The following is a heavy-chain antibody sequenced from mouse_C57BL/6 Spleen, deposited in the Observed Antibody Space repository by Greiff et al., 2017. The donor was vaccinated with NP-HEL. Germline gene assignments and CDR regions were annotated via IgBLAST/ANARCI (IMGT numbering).Heavy chain of an antibody. D-gene: IGHD2-4*01. CDR2: INPNNGGN. Sequence: EVQLQQSGPELVKPGASVKIPCKASGYTFTDYNMAWVKQSHGKSLEWIGDINPNNGGNIYNQKFKGKATLTVDKSSRTAYMELRSLTSEDTAVYYCARFYDYDGAWFAYWGQGTLVTVSA. CDR3: ARFYDYDGAWFAY. J-gene: IGHJ3*01. CDR1: GYTFTDYN. V-gene: IGHV1-18*01.